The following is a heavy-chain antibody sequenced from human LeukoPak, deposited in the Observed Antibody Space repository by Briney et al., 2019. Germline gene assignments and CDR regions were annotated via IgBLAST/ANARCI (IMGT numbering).Heavy chain of an antibody. Sequence: QPGRSLILSCAASRFTFSNYGMHWVRQAPGRGLEWVAVISYDGGDQYYTDSVKGRFTISRDNSKNTLYLQMNSLRAEDTAVYYCARVPHNGPFDYWGQGTLVTVSS. CDR1: RFTFSNYG. D-gene: IGHD2-8*01. CDR2: ISYDGGDQ. J-gene: IGHJ4*02. CDR3: ARVPHNGPFDY. V-gene: IGHV3-30*03.